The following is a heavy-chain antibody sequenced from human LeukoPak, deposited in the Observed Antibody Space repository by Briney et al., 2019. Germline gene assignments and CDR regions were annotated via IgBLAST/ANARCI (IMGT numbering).Heavy chain of an antibody. D-gene: IGHD2-15*01. CDR3: ASISYGGYCSGGSCYPAY. CDR1: GGSITTDGYS. J-gene: IGHJ4*02. V-gene: IGHV4-31*03. CDR2: IYYSGST. Sequence: PSETLSLTCLVSGGSITTDGYSWSWLRQHPGKGLEWIGYIYYSGSTYYNPSLKSRVTISVDTSKNQFSLKLSSVTAADTAVYYCASISYGGYCSGGSCYPAYWGQGTLVTVSS.